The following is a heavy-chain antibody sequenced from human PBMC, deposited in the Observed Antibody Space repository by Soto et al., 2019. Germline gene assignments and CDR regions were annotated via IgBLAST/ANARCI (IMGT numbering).Heavy chain of an antibody. J-gene: IGHJ5*02. CDR3: AGMPYTSGLRFDP. V-gene: IGHV4-4*07. Sequence: PPETMSITFTVYGASVSNYYWSWVRQPAGKGLDYIGRIRPGGNTNYSPSLMSRVTMSVDRSNNQCSLKLKSVTAADTAVYFCAGMPYTSGLRFDPWGPGTLVTVAS. CDR2: IRPGGNT. D-gene: IGHD6-19*01. CDR1: GASVSNYY.